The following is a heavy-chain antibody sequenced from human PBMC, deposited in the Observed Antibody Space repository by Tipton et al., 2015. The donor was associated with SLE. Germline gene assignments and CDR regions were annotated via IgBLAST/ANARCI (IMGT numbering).Heavy chain of an antibody. D-gene: IGHD1-1*01. CDR3: VNSMFTWNGNYYYYYMDV. J-gene: IGHJ6*03. Sequence: TLSLTCIVSGYSISSGYYWGWIRQPPGKGLEWIGSIFHSGTTYYNPSLKSRVTISVDTSKNQFSLKWNSVTAADTAVYYCVNSMFTWNGNYYYYYMDVWGTGTSVTVSS. CDR2: IFHSGTT. CDR1: GYSISSGYY. V-gene: IGHV4-38-2*02.